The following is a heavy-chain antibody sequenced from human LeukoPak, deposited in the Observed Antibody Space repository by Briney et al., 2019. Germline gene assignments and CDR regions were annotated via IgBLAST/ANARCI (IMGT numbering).Heavy chain of an antibody. Sequence: SVKVSCKASGGTFSSYAISWVRQAPGQGLEWMGRIIPILGIANYAQKFQGRVTITADKSTSTAYMELSSLRSEDTAVYYCARGRYYYGSGDSSDYWGQGTLVTVSS. CDR2: IIPILGIA. V-gene: IGHV1-69*04. J-gene: IGHJ4*02. CDR3: ARGRYYYGSGDSSDY. CDR1: GGTFSSYA. D-gene: IGHD3-10*01.